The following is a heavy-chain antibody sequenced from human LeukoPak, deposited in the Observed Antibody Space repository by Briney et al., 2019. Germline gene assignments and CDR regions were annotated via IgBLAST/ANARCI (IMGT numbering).Heavy chain of an antibody. Sequence: PGESLRLSCAASGFTFSSYGMSWVRQAPVKGLEWVSAISGSGGSTYYADSVKGRFTISRDNSENTLYLQMNSLRGEDTAVYYCARDGYCGSYYRLYYFFMDVWGKGTTVTVSS. V-gene: IGHV3-23*01. CDR1: GFTFSSYG. D-gene: IGHD1-26*01. CDR3: ARDGYCGSYYRLYYFFMDV. J-gene: IGHJ6*03. CDR2: ISGSGGST.